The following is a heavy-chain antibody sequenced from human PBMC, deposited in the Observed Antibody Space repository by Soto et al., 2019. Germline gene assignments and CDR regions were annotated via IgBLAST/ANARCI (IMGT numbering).Heavy chain of an antibody. CDR3: ARAEREYYYDSSGYYYFDY. V-gene: IGHV1-69*06. CDR2: IIPIFGTA. J-gene: IGHJ4*02. D-gene: IGHD3-22*01. CDR1: GGTFSSYA. Sequence: QVPLVQSGAEVKKPGSSVKVSCKASGGTFSSYAISWVRQAPGQGLEWMGGIIPIFGTANYAQKFQGRVTITADKSTSTAYMELSSLRSEDTAVYYCARAEREYYYDSSGYYYFDYWGQGTLVTVSS.